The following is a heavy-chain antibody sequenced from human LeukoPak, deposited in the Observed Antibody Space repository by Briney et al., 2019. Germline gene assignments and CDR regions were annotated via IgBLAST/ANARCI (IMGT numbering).Heavy chain of an antibody. Sequence: PGGSLRLSCAASGFTFSSYAMSWVRQAPGKGLEWVSAISGSGGSTYYADSVKGRFTISRDNSRNTLFLQMDSLSIEDTAVYFCAKEKVAYYSSAWAGLFDTWGQGALVTVSS. CDR1: GFTFSSYA. CDR2: ISGSGGST. CDR3: AKEKVAYYSSAWAGLFDT. J-gene: IGHJ5*02. V-gene: IGHV3-23*01. D-gene: IGHD6-19*01.